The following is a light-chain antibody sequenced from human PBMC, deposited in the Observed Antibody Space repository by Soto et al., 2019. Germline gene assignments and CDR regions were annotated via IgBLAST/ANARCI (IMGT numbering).Light chain of an antibody. CDR2: GAS. V-gene: IGKV3-20*01. J-gene: IGKJ2*01. Sequence: EIVLTQSPGTLSLSPGESATLSCRASQSVSSSYLAWYQQKPGQAPRLLIYGASSRATGIPDRFSGSGSGTDFTLTISRLEPEDFAVYYCQQYGISPRTFGQGTKLEIK. CDR1: QSVSSSY. CDR3: QQYGISPRT.